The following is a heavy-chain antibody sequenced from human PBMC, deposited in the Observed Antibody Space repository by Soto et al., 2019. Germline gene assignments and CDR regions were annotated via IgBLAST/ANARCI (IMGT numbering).Heavy chain of an antibody. V-gene: IGHV6-1*01. D-gene: IGHD1-1*01. J-gene: IGHJ4*02. CDR2: AYYRSRWIY. CDR3: ARGTVTGSSYTTDFDY. Sequence: SQTLSLTCAISGDSVSNNGATWNWIRRSPSRGLEWLGRAYYRSRWIYDYAMSVKSRISINPDTSKNQVSLRLNSVTAADTAVYYCARGTVTGSSYTTDFDYWGQGALVTVSS. CDR1: GDSVSNNGAT.